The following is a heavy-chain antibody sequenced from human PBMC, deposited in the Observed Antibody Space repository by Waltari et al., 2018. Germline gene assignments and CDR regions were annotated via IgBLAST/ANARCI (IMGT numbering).Heavy chain of an antibody. J-gene: IGHJ3*02. V-gene: IGHV4-61*09. D-gene: IGHD5-12*01. CDR2: IYTSGST. Sequence: QVQLQESGPGLVKPSQTLSLTCTVSGGSISSGSYYWSCIRQPAGKGLEWIGYIYTSGSTNYNPSLKSRVTISVDTSKNQFSLKLSSVTAADTAVYYCARGVREWLRLWGAFDIWGQGTMVTVSS. CDR1: GGSISSGSYY. CDR3: ARGVREWLRLWGAFDI.